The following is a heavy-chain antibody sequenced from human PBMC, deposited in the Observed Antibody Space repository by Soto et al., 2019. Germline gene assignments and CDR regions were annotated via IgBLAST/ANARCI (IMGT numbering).Heavy chain of an antibody. CDR1: GYTFTSYY. CDR2: INPSGGST. V-gene: IGHV1-46*01. Sequence: QVQLVQSGAEVKKPGASVKVSCKASGYTFTSYYMHWVRQAPGLGLEWMGIINPSGGSTSYAQKFQGRVTMTRDTSTSTVYMELSSLRSEDTAVYYCARDGPMDTAMVIYYGMDVWGQGTTVTVSS. D-gene: IGHD5-18*01. J-gene: IGHJ6*02. CDR3: ARDGPMDTAMVIYYGMDV.